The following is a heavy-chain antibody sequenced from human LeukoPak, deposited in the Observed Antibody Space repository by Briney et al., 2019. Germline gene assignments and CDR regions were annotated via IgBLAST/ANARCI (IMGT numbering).Heavy chain of an antibody. J-gene: IGHJ6*04. CDR3: ARDRWYAMEV. CDR2: INGDGRTT. V-gene: IGHV3-74*01. D-gene: IGHD6-13*01. Sequence: GGSLRLSCTASGFTATNYWLHWVRQAPGKGLVWVSHINGDGRTTTYADSVKGRFTISRDDAKNTLYLQMNSLRAEDTAVYYCARDRWYAMEVWGKGTTVTVPS. CDR1: GFTATNYW.